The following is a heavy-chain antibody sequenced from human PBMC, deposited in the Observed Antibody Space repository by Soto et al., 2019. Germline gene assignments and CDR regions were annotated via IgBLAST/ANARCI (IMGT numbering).Heavy chain of an antibody. CDR1: GFTFSSYA. V-gene: IGHV3-30-3*01. Sequence: GGSLRLSCAASGFTFSSYAMHWVRQAPGKGLEWVAVISHDGSNKYYADSVKGRFTISRDNSKNTLYLQMNSLRAEDTAVYYCARSTHVPGIAVAEGYYFDYWGQGTLVTVSS. CDR2: ISHDGSNK. CDR3: ARSTHVPGIAVAEGYYFDY. D-gene: IGHD6-19*01. J-gene: IGHJ4*02.